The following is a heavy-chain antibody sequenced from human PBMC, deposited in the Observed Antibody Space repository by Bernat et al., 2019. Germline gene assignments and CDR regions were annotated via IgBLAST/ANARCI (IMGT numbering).Heavy chain of an antibody. Sequence: QVQLQQSGPGLVKPSQTLSLTCAISGDSVFSNSGAWNWIRQSPSRGLEWLGRTYYRSRWYNDYAVSVKSRIIINPDTSKNQFSLQLNSVTPEDTAVYYCARALEDIVVVPAAPFDYWGQGTLVTVSS. CDR3: ARALEDIVVVPAAPFDY. CDR2: TYYRSRWYN. D-gene: IGHD2-2*01. CDR1: GDSVFSNSGA. J-gene: IGHJ4*02. V-gene: IGHV6-1*01.